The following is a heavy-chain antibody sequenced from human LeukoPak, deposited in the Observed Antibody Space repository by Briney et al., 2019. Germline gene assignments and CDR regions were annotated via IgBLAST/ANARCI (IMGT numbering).Heavy chain of an antibody. J-gene: IGHJ4*02. D-gene: IGHD3-10*01. CDR2: IYASGNT. Sequence: SETLSLTSTVSGGSISSYYWSWIRQPPGKGLEWIGYIYASGNTNYNPSLKSRVAVSLDTSKNQFSLKLSSVTAADTAVYYCARRTWGVYYFDYWGQGTLVTVSS. CDR1: GGSISSYY. V-gene: IGHV4-4*09. CDR3: ARRTWGVYYFDY.